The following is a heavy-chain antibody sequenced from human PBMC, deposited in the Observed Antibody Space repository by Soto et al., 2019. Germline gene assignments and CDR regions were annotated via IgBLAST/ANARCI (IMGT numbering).Heavy chain of an antibody. Sequence: GGSLRLSCEASGFTFSDYYMSWIRQAPGKGLEWDSYISSSGSTIYYAYSVKGRFTISRDNAKNSLYLLLNSLRAEDSAVYYCARDRTSRLWFGELSPYYYYGMYVWGQRTTVTVSS. J-gene: IGHJ6*02. CDR1: GFTFSDYY. CDR3: ARDRTSRLWFGELSPYYYYGMYV. CDR2: ISSSGSTI. V-gene: IGHV3-11*01. D-gene: IGHD3-10*01.